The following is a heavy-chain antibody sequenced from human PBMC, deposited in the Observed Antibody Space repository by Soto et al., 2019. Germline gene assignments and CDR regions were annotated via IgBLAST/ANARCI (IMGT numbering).Heavy chain of an antibody. Sequence: SXTLSLTCAVSGASIRSNNRWSWVRHPPGKGLEWVGYIYYAGTSSYNPSLKSRVTISVDTSKNQFSLKLSSVTAADTAVYYCARGRTVRIAVAGYSDYWGQGTLVTVSS. J-gene: IGHJ4*02. CDR2: IYYAGTS. CDR1: GASIRSNNR. D-gene: IGHD6-19*01. CDR3: ARGRTVRIAVAGYSDY. V-gene: IGHV4-4*02.